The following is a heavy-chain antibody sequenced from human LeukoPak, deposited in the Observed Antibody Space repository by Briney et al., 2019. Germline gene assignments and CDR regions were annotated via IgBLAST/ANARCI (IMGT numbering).Heavy chain of an antibody. CDR1: GFTVSSHY. CDR2: IYSGGTT. Sequence: PGGSLRLSCAPSGFTVSSHYMSWVRQAPGMGLEWGSVIYSGGTTYHADSVKGRFTISRDNSKNTLYLQMNSLRAEDTAEYSCARDRGGYFDYWGQGTLVTVSS. CDR3: ARDRGGYFDY. D-gene: IGHD3-16*01. V-gene: IGHV3-53*01. J-gene: IGHJ4*02.